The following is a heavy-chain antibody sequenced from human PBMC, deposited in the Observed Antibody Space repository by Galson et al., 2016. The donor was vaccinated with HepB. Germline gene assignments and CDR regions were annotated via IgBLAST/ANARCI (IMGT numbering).Heavy chain of an antibody. CDR2: FHPEDGQT. V-gene: IGHV1-24*01. Sequence: SVKVSCKVSGHTLTELSVHWVRQAPGIGLEWMGGFHPEDGQTIYAQQFQGRVTMSEDTSTDTAYMELTSLRSEDTAVDYLARDLSSPYYYYGMDVWGQGTTVTVSS. D-gene: IGHD6-6*01. J-gene: IGHJ6*02. CDR3: ARDLSSPYYYYGMDV. CDR1: GHTLTELS.